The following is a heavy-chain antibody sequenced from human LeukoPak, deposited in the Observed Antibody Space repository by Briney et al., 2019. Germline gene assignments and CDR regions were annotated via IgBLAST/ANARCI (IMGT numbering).Heavy chain of an antibody. D-gene: IGHD2-2*01. J-gene: IGHJ4*02. CDR2: ISSSSSTI. V-gene: IGHV3-48*01. Sequence: PGGSLRLSCAASGFTFSSYSMNWVRQAPGKGLEWVSYISSSSSTIYYADSVKGRFAISRDNAKNSLYLQMNSLRAEDTAVYYCANRYCSSTSCRPFDYWGQGTLVTVSS. CDR1: GFTFSSYS. CDR3: ANRYCSSTSCRPFDY.